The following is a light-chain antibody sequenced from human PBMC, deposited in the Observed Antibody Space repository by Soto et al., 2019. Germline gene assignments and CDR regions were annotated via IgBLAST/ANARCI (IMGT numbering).Light chain of an antibody. V-gene: IGLV2-14*01. CDR2: EVS. J-gene: IGLJ2*01. Sequence: QSALTQPASVSGSPGQSITISCTGSSSDVGGYNYVSWYQQHPGKAPKLMIYEVSNRPSGVSNRFSGSKSGNTASLTISGLQAEDEADYYCRSYTRTTLVVFGGGTKLTVL. CDR1: SSDVGGYNY. CDR3: RSYTRTTLVV.